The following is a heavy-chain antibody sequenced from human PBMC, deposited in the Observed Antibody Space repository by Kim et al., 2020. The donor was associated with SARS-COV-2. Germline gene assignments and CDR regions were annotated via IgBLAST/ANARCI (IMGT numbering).Heavy chain of an antibody. D-gene: IGHD3-16*02. J-gene: IGHJ2*01. V-gene: IGHV4-59*13. CDR1: GGSISSYY. CDR3: ARASITFGGVIVYWYFDL. Sequence: SETLSLTCTVSGGSISSYYWSWIRQPPGKGLEWIGYIYYSGSTNYNPSLKSRVTISVDTSKNQFSLKLSSVTAADTAVYYCARASITFGGVIVYWYFDLWGRGTLVTVSS. CDR2: IYYSGST.